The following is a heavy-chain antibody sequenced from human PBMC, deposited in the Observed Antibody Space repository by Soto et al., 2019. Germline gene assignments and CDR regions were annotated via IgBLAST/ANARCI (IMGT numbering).Heavy chain of an antibody. CDR2: IIPIFGTA. CDR1: GGTFSSYA. V-gene: IGHV1-69*13. D-gene: IGHD5-18*01. CDR3: ARSVQPNYDYYGMDV. J-gene: IGHJ6*02. Sequence: SVKVSCKASGGTFSSYAISWVRQAPGQGLEWMGGIIPIFGTANYAQKFQGRVTITADESTSTAYMELSSLRSEDTAVYYCARSVQPNYDYYGMDVWGQGTTVTVSS.